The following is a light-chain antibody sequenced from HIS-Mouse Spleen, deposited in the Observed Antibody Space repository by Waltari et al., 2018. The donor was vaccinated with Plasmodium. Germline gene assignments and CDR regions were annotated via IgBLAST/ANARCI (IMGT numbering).Light chain of an antibody. CDR3: SSYTSSSTWV. CDR2: DVS. J-gene: IGLJ3*02. V-gene: IGLV2-14*03. CDR1: SRDVGGYNY. Sequence: QSALTQPASVSGSPGQSITISCTGTSRDVGGYNYVSWYQQHPGKAPKLMVYDVSNRPSVVASRFSGSKSGNTASLTSSGLQAEDEADYYCSSYTSSSTWVFGGGTKLTVL.